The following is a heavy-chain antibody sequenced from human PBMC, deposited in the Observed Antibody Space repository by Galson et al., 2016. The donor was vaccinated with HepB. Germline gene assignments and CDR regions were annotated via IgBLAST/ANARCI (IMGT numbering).Heavy chain of an antibody. CDR1: GYIFISSY. CDR3: ARDGEAYNYGFDY. J-gene: IGHJ4*02. Sequence: SVKVSCKASGYIFISSYIHWVRQAPGQGLEWMGIINPVGGSADYAQKFQGRVTMTRDTSASTVYMELNSLTSEDTAVYYCARDGEAYNYGFDYWGQGTLVTVSS. D-gene: IGHD5-18*01. CDR2: INPVGGSA. V-gene: IGHV1-46*01.